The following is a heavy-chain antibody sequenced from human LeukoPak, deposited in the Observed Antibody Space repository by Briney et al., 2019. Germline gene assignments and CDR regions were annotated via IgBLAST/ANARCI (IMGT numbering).Heavy chain of an antibody. CDR2: INPNSGGT. CDR3: ASTSSDWLSYYYYYYMDV. Sequence: GASVKVSCKASGYSFTGYYMNWVRQAPGQGLEWMGRINPNSGGTNYAQKFQGRVTITTDESTSTAYMELSSLRSEDTAVYYCASTSSDWLSYYYYYYMDVWGKGTTVTVSS. CDR1: GYSFTGYY. D-gene: IGHD3-9*01. V-gene: IGHV1-2*06. J-gene: IGHJ6*03.